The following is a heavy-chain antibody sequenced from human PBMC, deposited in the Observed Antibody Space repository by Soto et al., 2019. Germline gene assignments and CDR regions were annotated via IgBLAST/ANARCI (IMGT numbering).Heavy chain of an antibody. Sequence: PSQTLSLTCALSGDSVSSNSAAWNWIWQSPSRSLKWLGRTYYRSKWYNDYAVTVKKRITINPGTSKNQVSLQLNSVTPEDTAVYCCARDPLGVVIFPWLDPRGQGTLVTVSA. CDR1: GDSVSSNSAA. V-gene: IGHV6-1*01. J-gene: IGHJ5*01. CDR3: ARDPLGVVIFPWLDP. D-gene: IGHD3-3*01. CDR2: TYYRSKWYN.